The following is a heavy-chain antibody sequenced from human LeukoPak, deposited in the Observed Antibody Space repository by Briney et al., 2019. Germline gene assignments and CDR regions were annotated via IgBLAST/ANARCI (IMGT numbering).Heavy chain of an antibody. CDR3: AKRGVVIRVILVGFHKEAYYFDS. CDR2: ISDTGGRT. D-gene: IGHD3-22*01. J-gene: IGHJ4*02. CDR1: GITLSNYG. Sequence: GGSLRLSCAVSGITLSNYGMTWVRQAPGKGLEWVAGISDTGGRTNYADSVKGRFTISRDNPKNTLYLQMNSLRDEDTAVYFCAKRGVVIRVILVGFHKEAYYFDSWGQGALVTVSS. V-gene: IGHV3-23*01.